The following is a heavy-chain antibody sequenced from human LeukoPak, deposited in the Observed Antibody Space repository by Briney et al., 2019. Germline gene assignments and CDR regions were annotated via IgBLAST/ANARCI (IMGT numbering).Heavy chain of an antibody. D-gene: IGHD2-2*01. CDR1: GYSFSSYD. Sequence: ASVKVSCKASGYSFSSYDINWVRQATGQGLEWMGWMNPNSGNTVYAQKFQDRVTMTRDTSTSTAYVELSSLRSEDTAVYYCARVYQLRRAHYFDYWGQGTLVTVSS. CDR2: MNPNSGNT. J-gene: IGHJ4*02. CDR3: ARVYQLRRAHYFDY. V-gene: IGHV1-8*01.